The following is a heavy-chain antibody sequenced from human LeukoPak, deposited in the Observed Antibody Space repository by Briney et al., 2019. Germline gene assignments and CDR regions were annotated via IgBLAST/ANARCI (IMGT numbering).Heavy chain of an antibody. CDR3: ARGYYDFWSGYLPDY. J-gene: IGHJ4*02. CDR1: GYTFTSYY. Sequence: GASVKVSCKASGYTFTSYYMHWVRQAPGQGLEWMGIINPSGGSTSYAQKFQGRVTMTRDMSTSTVYMELSSLRSEGTAVYYCARGYYDFWSGYLPDYWGQGTLVTVSS. V-gene: IGHV1-46*01. D-gene: IGHD3-3*01. CDR2: INPSGGST.